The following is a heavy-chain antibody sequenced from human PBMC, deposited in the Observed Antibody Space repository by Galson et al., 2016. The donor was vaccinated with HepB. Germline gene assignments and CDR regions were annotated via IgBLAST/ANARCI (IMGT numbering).Heavy chain of an antibody. J-gene: IGHJ3*02. CDR2: VSHDENKQ. Sequence: SLRLSCAASGFAFSHYGMHWVRQAPGKGLEWVSGVSHDENKQFYADSLKGRFTISRDNSRSTLFLPMDTLRPEDTARYYCARSHYGDLKSFDIWGRGTVVSVSS. D-gene: IGHD4-17*01. CDR3: ARSHYGDLKSFDI. CDR1: GFAFSHYG. V-gene: IGHV3-30*03.